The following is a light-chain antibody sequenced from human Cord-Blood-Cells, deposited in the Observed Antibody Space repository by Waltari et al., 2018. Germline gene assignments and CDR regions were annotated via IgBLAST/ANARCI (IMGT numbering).Light chain of an antibody. CDR1: PGISSA. Sequence: AITLPQPPSSLSASAGDTVTITCRASPGISSALAWYQQKPGKAPKLLIYDASSLESGVPSRFSGSGSGTDFTLTTSSLQPEDFATYYCQQFNSYPLTFGGGTKVEIK. J-gene: IGKJ4*01. CDR3: QQFNSYPLT. V-gene: IGKV1-13*02. CDR2: DAS.